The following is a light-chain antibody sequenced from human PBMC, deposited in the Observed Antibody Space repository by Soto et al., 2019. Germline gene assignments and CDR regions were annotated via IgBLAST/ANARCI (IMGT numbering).Light chain of an antibody. CDR1: HSVSANY. CDR3: EQYGTSPFT. V-gene: IGKV3-20*01. CDR2: DAS. J-gene: IGKJ3*01. Sequence: EIVLTQSPGTLSLSPGERATLSCRASHSVSANYLAWYQQKPGQAPGLLIYDASCRATGVPDRFSGSGSGTDFTLTISRLEPDVSAFCYCEQYGTSPFTFGPGTKVDIK.